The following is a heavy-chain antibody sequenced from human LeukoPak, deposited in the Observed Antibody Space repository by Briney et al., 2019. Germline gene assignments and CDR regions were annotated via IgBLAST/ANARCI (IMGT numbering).Heavy chain of an antibody. Sequence: SETLSLTCAVSGASISSYYWSWIRQPPGKGLEWIGYIYYSGTTSCNPSLKSRVTMSLDTSKNQFSLKLSSLTAADTGVYYCASGILTGFYSVDVWGQGTMVTVSS. D-gene: IGHD3-9*01. CDR3: ASGILTGFYSVDV. CDR2: IYYSGTT. CDR1: GASISSYY. V-gene: IGHV4-59*01. J-gene: IGHJ3*01.